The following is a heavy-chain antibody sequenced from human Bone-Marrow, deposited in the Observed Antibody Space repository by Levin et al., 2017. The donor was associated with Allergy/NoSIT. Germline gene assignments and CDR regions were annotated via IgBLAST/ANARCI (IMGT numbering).Heavy chain of an antibody. J-gene: IGHJ1*01. Sequence: GGSLRLSCAASGFTFSSYAMSWVRQAPGKGLEWVSAISGSGGSTYYADSVKGRFTISRDNSKNTLYLQMNSVRAEDTAVYYCAKGPGGSGYYWAEYFQHWGQGTLVTVSS. CDR3: AKGPGGSGYYWAEYFQH. CDR1: GFTFSSYA. D-gene: IGHD3-22*01. CDR2: ISGSGGST. V-gene: IGHV3-23*01.